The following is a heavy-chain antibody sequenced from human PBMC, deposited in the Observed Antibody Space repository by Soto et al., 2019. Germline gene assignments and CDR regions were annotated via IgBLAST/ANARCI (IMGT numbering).Heavy chain of an antibody. CDR2: ISGSGGSS. J-gene: IGHJ4*02. CDR1: GFSFSSYA. Sequence: PGGSLRLSCEASGFSFSSYAMIWVRQAPGKGLEWVSVISGSGGSSYFADSVKGRFTISRDNSKNMLYLEMSSLRAEDTAIYFCAKGSIEYSDSIDYWGQGPLVTVYS. V-gene: IGHV3-23*01. D-gene: IGHD4-17*01. CDR3: AKGSIEYSDSIDY.